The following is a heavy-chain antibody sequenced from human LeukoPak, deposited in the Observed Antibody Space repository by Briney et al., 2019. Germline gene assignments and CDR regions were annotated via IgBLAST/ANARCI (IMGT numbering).Heavy chain of an antibody. CDR2: INPKTGDT. V-gene: IGHV1-2*07. CDR3: ARGRISN. D-gene: IGHD6-13*01. Sequence: GASVNVPCKASGYTFTGYYIHWVRQSPGQGPEWMAWINPKTGDTNYAHKFQGRLTLTRDTSISTAYLQLTDLTSDDTGVFYCARGRISNWGQGTPLLVSS. J-gene: IGHJ4*02. CDR1: GYTFTGYY.